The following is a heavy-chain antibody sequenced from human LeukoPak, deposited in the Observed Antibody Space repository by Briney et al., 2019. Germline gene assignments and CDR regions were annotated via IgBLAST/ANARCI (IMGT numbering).Heavy chain of an antibody. Sequence: PSETLSLTCTVSGGSITSSSYYWSWIRQPPGKGLEWIGYIYYSGSTNYNPSLKSRVTISVDTSKNQFSLKLSSVTAADTAVYYCARTMVRGVGPWGQGTLVTVSS. CDR1: GGSITSSSYY. CDR2: IYYSGST. V-gene: IGHV4-61*05. D-gene: IGHD3-10*01. CDR3: ARTMVRGVGP. J-gene: IGHJ5*02.